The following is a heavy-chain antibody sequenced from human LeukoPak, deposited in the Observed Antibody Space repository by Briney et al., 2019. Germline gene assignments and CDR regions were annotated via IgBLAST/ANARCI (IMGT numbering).Heavy chain of an antibody. D-gene: IGHD1-7*01. Sequence: ASVKVSCKASGYTFTSYAMHWVRQAPGQRLEWMGWINAGNGNTKYSQKFQGRVTMTRDTSTSTVYMELSSLRPEDTAVYYCARTLLTGTTFGYWGQGTLVTVSS. CDR3: ARTLLTGTTFGY. V-gene: IGHV1-3*01. CDR1: GYTFTSYA. J-gene: IGHJ4*02. CDR2: INAGNGNT.